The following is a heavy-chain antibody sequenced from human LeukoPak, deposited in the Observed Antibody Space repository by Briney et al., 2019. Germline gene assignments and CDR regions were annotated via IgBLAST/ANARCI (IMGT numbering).Heavy chain of an antibody. J-gene: IGHJ4*02. CDR3: ARAGDSSGYEYYFDY. D-gene: IGHD3-22*01. Sequence: SETLSLTCTVSGGSISSYYWSWIRQPAGKGLEWIGRIYTSGSTNYNPSLKSRVTMSADMSTNQFSLKLSSVTAADTAVYYCARAGDSSGYEYYFDYWGQGTLVVVSS. V-gene: IGHV4-4*07. CDR2: IYTSGST. CDR1: GGSISSYY.